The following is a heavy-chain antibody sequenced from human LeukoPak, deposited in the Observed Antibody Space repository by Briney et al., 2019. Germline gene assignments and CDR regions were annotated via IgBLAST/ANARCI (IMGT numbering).Heavy chain of an antibody. V-gene: IGHV3-23*01. Sequence: PGGSLRLSCAASGFTFSSYAMSWVRQAPGKGLEWVSAISGSGGSTYYADSVKGRFTISRDNARNSLYLQMNSLRAEDTSVYYCATIQSWKFDYWGQGNLVTVSS. CDR2: ISGSGGST. J-gene: IGHJ4*02. D-gene: IGHD5-18*01. CDR3: ATIQSWKFDY. CDR1: GFTFSSYA.